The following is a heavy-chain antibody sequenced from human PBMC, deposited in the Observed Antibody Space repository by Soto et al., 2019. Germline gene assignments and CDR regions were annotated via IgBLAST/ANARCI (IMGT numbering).Heavy chain of an antibody. J-gene: IGHJ4*02. V-gene: IGHV5-51*01. Sequence: GASLKISCKGSGYSFSRYWIGRERQMPGKGLEWMGIIYPGDSDTRYSPSFQGQVTISADKSISTAYLQWSSLKASDTAMYYCARQVVAGMGYWGQGTLVTVSS. CDR3: ARQVVAGMGY. D-gene: IGHD6-19*01. CDR2: IYPGDSDT. CDR1: GYSFSRYW.